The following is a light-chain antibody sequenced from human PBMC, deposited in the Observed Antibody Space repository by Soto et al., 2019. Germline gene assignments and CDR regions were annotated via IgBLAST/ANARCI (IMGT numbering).Light chain of an antibody. J-gene: IGLJ1*01. CDR3: ISYTDRQSYL. CDR2: AVS. V-gene: IGLV2-14*03. CDR1: SSDIGSYNH. Sequence: QSALTQPASVSGSPGQSITISCSGTSSDIGSYNHVAWYQQFPGKSPKLMIYAVSDRSPGVSDRFSGSKSGITASLTISGLQTEDEADYYCISYTDRQSYLFGTGTKLTVL.